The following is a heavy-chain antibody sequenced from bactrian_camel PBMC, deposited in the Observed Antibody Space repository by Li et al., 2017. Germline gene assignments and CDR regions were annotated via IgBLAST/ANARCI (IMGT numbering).Heavy chain of an antibody. Sequence: HVQLVESGGDLVQPGGSLSVSCAASGFSFSSYWMHWVRQAPGKGLEWVSHINAGGETTFYADSVKDRFVSSRDNAKSTLYLQMSNLKPEDTAMYYCAADRALDDDCYVGSLYTDFAHWGQGTQVTVS. V-gene: IGHV3S1*01. CDR1: GFSFSSYW. CDR3: AADRALDDDCYVGSLYTDFAH. CDR2: INAGGETT. J-gene: IGHJ6*01. D-gene: IGHD3*01.